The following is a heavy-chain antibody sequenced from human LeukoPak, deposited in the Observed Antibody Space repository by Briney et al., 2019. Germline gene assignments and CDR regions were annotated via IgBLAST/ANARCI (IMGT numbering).Heavy chain of an antibody. CDR3: ARDSSPSY. J-gene: IGHJ1*01. D-gene: IGHD1-26*01. CDR1: GFTFSSYW. V-gene: IGHV3-74*01. CDR2: IYADGRGT. Sequence: GGSLRLSCAASGFTFSSYWMHWVRQAPGKGLVWVSRIYADGRGTGYADSVKGRFTISRDNTKNTLYLQMNSLTAEDTAVYYCARDSSPSYWGQGTLVTVSS.